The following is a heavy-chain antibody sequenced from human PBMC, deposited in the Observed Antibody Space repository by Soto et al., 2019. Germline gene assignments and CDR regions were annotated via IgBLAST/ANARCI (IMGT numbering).Heavy chain of an antibody. Sequence: GESLRLSCGGSGCIFSRYGMHWVRLAPGQGMGLVSSIYNDEGESFYEDSAKGRLAITREDSKKRLVLQMSSFRPEDTAVYYCASDLQLYCCGDGKFDFWGQGTLVTVSS. CDR3: ASDLQLYCCGDGKFDF. V-gene: IGHV3-30*03. CDR1: GCIFSRYG. CDR2: IYNDEGES. D-gene: IGHD2-21*01. J-gene: IGHJ4*02.